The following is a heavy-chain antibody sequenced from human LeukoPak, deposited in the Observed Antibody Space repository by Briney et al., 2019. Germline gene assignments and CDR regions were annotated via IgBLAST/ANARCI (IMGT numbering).Heavy chain of an antibody. Sequence: SETLSLTCTVAGGSISSYFWNWIRQPPGKGLEWIGTIYYSGSTYYNPSLKSRVTISVDTSKNQFSLKLSSVTAPDTAVYYCARHEDRNWYFDHWGQGTLVTVSS. J-gene: IGHJ4*02. CDR3: ARHEDRNWYFDH. V-gene: IGHV4-59*04. D-gene: IGHD1-1*01. CDR1: GGSISSYF. CDR2: IYYSGST.